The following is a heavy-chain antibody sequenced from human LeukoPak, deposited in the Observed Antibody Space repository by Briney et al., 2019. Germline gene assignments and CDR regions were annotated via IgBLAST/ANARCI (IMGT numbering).Heavy chain of an antibody. Sequence: SQTLSLTCAISGDSVSSNTGGWNWIRQSPSRGLEWLGRTYYRSKWYSEFAVSVKSRITINPDTSKNQFSLQLSSVTPEDTAVYYCARGYYCDSWGQGTLVTVSS. CDR2: TYYRSKWYS. J-gene: IGHJ4*02. CDR1: GDSVSSNTGG. V-gene: IGHV6-1*01. CDR3: ARGYYCDS.